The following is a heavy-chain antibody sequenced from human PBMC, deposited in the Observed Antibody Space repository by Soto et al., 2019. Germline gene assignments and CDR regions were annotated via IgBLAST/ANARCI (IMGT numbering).Heavy chain of an antibody. CDR1: GFTFSSYG. Sequence: TGGSLRLSCAASGFTFSSYGMHWVRQAPGKGLEWVAVIWYDGSNKYYADSVKGRFTISRDNSKNTLYLQMNSLRAEDTAVYYCARDPSAVMVRGAFDYWGQGTMVTVYS. V-gene: IGHV3-33*01. J-gene: IGHJ4*02. CDR3: ARDPSAVMVRGAFDY. D-gene: IGHD3-10*01. CDR2: IWYDGSNK.